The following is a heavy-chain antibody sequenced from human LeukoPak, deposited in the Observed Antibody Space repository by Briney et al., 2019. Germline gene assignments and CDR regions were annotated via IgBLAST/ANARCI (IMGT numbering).Heavy chain of an antibody. CDR1: GGSISSGGYS. V-gene: IGHV4-30-2*02. J-gene: IGHJ1*01. Sequence: SETLSLTCAVSGGSISSGGYSWSWIRQPPGKGLEWIGYIYHSGSTYYNPSLKSRATISVDRSKNQFSLKLSSVTAADTAVYYCASTYYYDSSGYFQHWGQGTLVTVSS. D-gene: IGHD3-22*01. CDR3: ASTYYYDSSGYFQH. CDR2: IYHSGST.